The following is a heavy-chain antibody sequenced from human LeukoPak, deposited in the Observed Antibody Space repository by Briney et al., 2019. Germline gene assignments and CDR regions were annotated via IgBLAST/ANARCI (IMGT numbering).Heavy chain of an antibody. CDR2: MNPNSGNT. CDR3: ARDQEAFDY. V-gene: IGHV1-8*01. J-gene: IGHJ4*02. Sequence: ASVKVSCKASGYTFTSYDINWVRQATGQGLESMGWMNPNSGNTGYAQKFQGRVTMTRNTSTSTVHMELSGLRSEDTAVYYCARDQEAFDYWGQGTLVTVSS. CDR1: GYTFTSYD.